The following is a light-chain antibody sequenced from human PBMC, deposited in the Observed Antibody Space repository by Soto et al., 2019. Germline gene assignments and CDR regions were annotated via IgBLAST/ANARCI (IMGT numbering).Light chain of an antibody. V-gene: IGLV8-61*01. Sequence: QTVVTQEPSFSVSPGGTVTLTCGLSSGSVSTSHYPSWYLQTPGQAPRTLIYNTNTRSSGVPDRFSGSILGNKAALTITGAQADDESDYYCASWDDSLNGHVFGTGTKVTVL. CDR2: NTN. CDR3: ASWDDSLNGHV. J-gene: IGLJ1*01. CDR1: SGSVSTSHY.